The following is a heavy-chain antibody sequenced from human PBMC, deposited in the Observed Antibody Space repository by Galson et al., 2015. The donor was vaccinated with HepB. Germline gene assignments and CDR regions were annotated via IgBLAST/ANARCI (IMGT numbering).Heavy chain of an antibody. CDR2: ISWNSGSI. V-gene: IGHV3-9*01. D-gene: IGHD3-9*01. J-gene: IGHJ6*02. CDR3: VLSADILTGYTNYYYYYGMDV. Sequence: SLRLSCAASGFTFDDYAMHWVRQAPGKGLEWVSGISWNSGSIGYADSVKGRFTISRDNAKNSLYLQMNSLRAEDTALYYCVLSADILTGYTNYYYYYGMDVWGQGTTVTVSS. CDR1: GFTFDDYA.